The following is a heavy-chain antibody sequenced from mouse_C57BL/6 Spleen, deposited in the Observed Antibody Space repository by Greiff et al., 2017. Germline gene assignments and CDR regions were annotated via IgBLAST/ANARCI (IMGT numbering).Heavy chain of an antibody. J-gene: IGHJ1*03. CDR1: GFNIKNTY. V-gene: IGHV14-3*01. D-gene: IGHD1-1*01. Sequence: EVQLQQSVAELVRPGASVKLSCTASGFNIKNTYMHWVKQRPEQGLEWIGRIDPANGNTQYAPKFQGKATITADTSSTTAYLQLSSLTSEDTAIYYCARSRSTVRENWYIDVWGTGTTVTVSS. CDR3: ARSRSTVRENWYIDV. CDR2: IDPANGNT.